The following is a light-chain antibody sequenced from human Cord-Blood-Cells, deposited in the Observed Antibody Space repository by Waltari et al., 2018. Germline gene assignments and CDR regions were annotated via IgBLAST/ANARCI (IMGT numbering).Light chain of an antibody. J-gene: IGLJ3*02. CDR1: SSDVGSYNL. CDR3: CSYAGSSTWV. Sequence: QSALTQPPSVSGSPGQSTTISCTGTSSDVGSYNLVSWYQQHPGKAPKLMIYEGSKRPSGVSNRFSGSKSGNTASLTISGLQAEDEADYYCCSYAGSSTWVFGGGTKLTVL. V-gene: IGLV2-23*01. CDR2: EGS.